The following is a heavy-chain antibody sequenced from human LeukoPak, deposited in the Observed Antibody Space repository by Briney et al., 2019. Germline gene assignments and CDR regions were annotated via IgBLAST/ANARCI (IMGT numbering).Heavy chain of an antibody. D-gene: IGHD6-19*01. CDR1: GFTFSSYW. CDR2: SNSDGSST. V-gene: IGHV3-74*01. Sequence: GGSLRLSCAASGFTFSSYWKHWVRQAPGKGLVWVSRSNSDGSSTSYADSVKGRFTIYRDNAKNTLYLQMNSLRAEDTAVYYCARDGSSGDSFDYWGQGTLVTVSS. J-gene: IGHJ4*02. CDR3: ARDGSSGDSFDY.